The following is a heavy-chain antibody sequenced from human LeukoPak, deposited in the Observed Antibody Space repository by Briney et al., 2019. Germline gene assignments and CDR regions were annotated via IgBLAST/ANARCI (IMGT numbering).Heavy chain of an antibody. CDR3: ARDVEDLGEAFDI. D-gene: IGHD3-16*01. Sequence: GGSLRLSCAASGFTFSSYSMNWVRQAPGKGLEWVSSISSSSSYICYADSVKGRFTISRDNAKNSLYLQMNSLRAEDTAVYYCARDVEDLGEAFDIWGQGTMVTVSS. CDR1: GFTFSSYS. V-gene: IGHV3-21*01. CDR2: ISSSSSYI. J-gene: IGHJ3*02.